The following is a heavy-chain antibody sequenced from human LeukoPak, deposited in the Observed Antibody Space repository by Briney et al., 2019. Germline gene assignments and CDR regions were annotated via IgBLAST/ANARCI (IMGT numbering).Heavy chain of an antibody. D-gene: IGHD2-21*02. CDR2: IYHSGST. V-gene: IGHV4-4*02. J-gene: IGHJ4*02. Sequence: PSETLSLTCAVSGGSISSSNWWSWVRQPPGKGLEWIGEIYHSGSTNYNPSLKSRVTISVDTSKNQFSLKLSSVTAADTAVYYCARRPSHCGGDCWSFDYWGQRTLVTVSS. CDR3: ARRPSHCGGDCWSFDY. CDR1: GGSISSSNW.